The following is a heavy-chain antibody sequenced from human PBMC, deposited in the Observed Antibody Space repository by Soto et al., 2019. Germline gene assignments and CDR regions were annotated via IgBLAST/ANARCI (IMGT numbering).Heavy chain of an antibody. D-gene: IGHD1-1*01. V-gene: IGHV1-18*01. CDR3: ARGRYGDY. CDR1: GYTFTSYG. Sequence: QVHLVQSGAEVKKPGASVKVSCKGSGYTFTSYGITWVRQAPGQGLEWMGWISAHNGNTDYAQKLQGRVTVTRDTSSSTAYMELRSLRSDDTAVYYCARGRYGDYWGQGALVTVSS. CDR2: ISAHNGNT. J-gene: IGHJ4*02.